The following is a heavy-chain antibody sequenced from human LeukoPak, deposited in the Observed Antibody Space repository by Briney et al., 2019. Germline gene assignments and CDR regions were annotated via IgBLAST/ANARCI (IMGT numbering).Heavy chain of an antibody. Sequence: GGSLRLSCAASGFTFNTHEMNWLRQAPGKGLEWVSYITRSGTTIYYADSVKGRFTISRDNAKNSLYLQMNSLRDEDTAVYYCARGGNIGYDYNAFDIWGQGAMVTVSS. CDR2: ITRSGTTI. CDR3: ARGGNIGYDYNAFDI. D-gene: IGHD3-22*01. J-gene: IGHJ3*02. CDR1: GFTFNTHE. V-gene: IGHV3-48*03.